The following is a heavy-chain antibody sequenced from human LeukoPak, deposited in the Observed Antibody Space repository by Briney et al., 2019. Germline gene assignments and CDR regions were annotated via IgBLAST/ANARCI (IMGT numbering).Heavy chain of an antibody. J-gene: IGHJ4*02. CDR2: IKQDGSEK. CDR3: ARGPYYYDSSGYY. Sequence: GGSLRLSCAASGFTFSSYWMSWVRQAPGKGPEWVANIKQDGSEKYYVDSVKGRFTISRDNAKNSLYLQMNSLRAEDTAVYYCARGPYYYDSSGYYWGQGTLVTVSS. CDR1: GFTFSSYW. V-gene: IGHV3-7*01. D-gene: IGHD3-22*01.